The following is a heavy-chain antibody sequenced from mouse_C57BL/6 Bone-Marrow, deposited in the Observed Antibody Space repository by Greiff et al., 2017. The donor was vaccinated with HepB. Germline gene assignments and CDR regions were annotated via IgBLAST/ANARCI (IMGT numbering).Heavy chain of an antibody. J-gene: IGHJ4*01. CDR1: GYTFTSYW. CDR2: IDPSDSYT. V-gene: IGHV1-50*01. D-gene: IGHD2-3*01. CDR3: ARQRWSYAMDY. Sequence: VQLQQPGAELVKPGASVKLSCKASGYTFTSYWMQWVKQRPGQGLEWIGEIDPSDSYTNYNQKFKGKATLTVDTSSSTAYMQLSSLTSEDSAVYYCARQRWSYAMDYWGQGTSVTVSS.